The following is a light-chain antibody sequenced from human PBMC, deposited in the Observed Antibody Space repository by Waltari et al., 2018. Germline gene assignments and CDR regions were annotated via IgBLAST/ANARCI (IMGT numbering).Light chain of an antibody. V-gene: IGKV3-20*01. CDR2: GAS. Sequence: EIVLTQSPGTLSLSPGERATLSCRASESVSSSYLAWYQQKPGQAPRLLIYGASNRATGIPDRFSGSRSGTDFTLSISRLEPEDFAVYYCQQYVRSPETFGQGTRVEIK. CDR3: QQYVRSPET. J-gene: IGKJ1*01. CDR1: ESVSSSY.